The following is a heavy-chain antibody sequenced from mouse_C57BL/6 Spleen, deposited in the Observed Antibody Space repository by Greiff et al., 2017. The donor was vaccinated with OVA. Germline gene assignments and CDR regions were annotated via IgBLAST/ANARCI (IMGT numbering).Heavy chain of an antibody. D-gene: IGHD1-1*01. CDR2: IDPSDSYT. CDR1: GYTFTSYW. CDR3: ARSWYGSSYLDY. Sequence: VQLKESGAELVMPGASVKLSCKASGYTFTSYWMHWVKQRPGQGLEWIGEIDPSDSYTNYNQKFKGKSTLTVDKSSSTAYMQLSSLTSEDSAVYYCARSWYGSSYLDYWGQGTTLTVSA. J-gene: IGHJ2*01. V-gene: IGHV1-69*01.